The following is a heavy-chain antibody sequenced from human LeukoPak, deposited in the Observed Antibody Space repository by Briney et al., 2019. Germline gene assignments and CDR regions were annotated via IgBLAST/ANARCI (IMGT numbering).Heavy chain of an antibody. CDR1: GFTFSNYG. CDR2: VSYDGRDK. V-gene: IGHV3-30*03. D-gene: IGHD4-23*01. J-gene: IGHJ4*02. Sequence: GGSLRLSCAASGFTFSNYGMHWVRQAPGKGLEWVAVVSYDGRDKYYADSVKGRFTISRDNSRNTLSLQMNSLRGEDTAVYYCARRGDGGRSFDYWGQGTLVTVSS. CDR3: ARRGDGGRSFDY.